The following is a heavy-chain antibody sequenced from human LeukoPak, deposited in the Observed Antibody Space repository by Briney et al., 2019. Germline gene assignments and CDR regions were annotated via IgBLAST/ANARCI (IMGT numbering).Heavy chain of an antibody. CDR2: ISSSSSTI. V-gene: IGHV3-48*01. D-gene: IGHD6-13*01. CDR1: GFTFSSYS. CDR3: ARVERPAAVDY. Sequence: PGGSLRLSCAASGFTFSSYSMNWVRQAPGKGLEWVSYISSSSSTIYYADSVKGRFTISRDNAKNSLYLQMNSLRAEDTAVYYCARVERPAAVDYWGQGTMVTVSS. J-gene: IGHJ4*02.